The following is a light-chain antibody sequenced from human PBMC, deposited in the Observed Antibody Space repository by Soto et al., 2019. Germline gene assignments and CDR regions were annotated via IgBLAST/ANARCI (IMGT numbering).Light chain of an antibody. V-gene: IGKV3-15*01. Sequence: EIVMTQSPATLSVSPGERATLSCRASQSVSSNLAWYQQKPGQAPRLLIYGASTRATGIPARFSGSGSGTEFTLTISSQQSEDFAVYYCQQYNNWLRTFGQGTRLEIK. CDR3: QQYNNWLRT. J-gene: IGKJ5*01. CDR2: GAS. CDR1: QSVSSN.